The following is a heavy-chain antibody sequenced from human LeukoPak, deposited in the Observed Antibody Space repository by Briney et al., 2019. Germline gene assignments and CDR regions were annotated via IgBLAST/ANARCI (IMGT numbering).Heavy chain of an antibody. Sequence: KPSETLFLTCPLSGGFVRSSRYYWGWIRPPPRERLGWLGSIYYTGSTYYKPSLKSRVTISVDASKNQISLKLSSVTAADTAVYFCARHKSFDYLSPIDSWGQGTLVTVSS. CDR1: GGFVRSSRYY. CDR3: ARHKSFDYLSPIDS. D-gene: IGHD3-9*01. J-gene: IGHJ4*02. CDR2: IYYTGST. V-gene: IGHV4-39*01.